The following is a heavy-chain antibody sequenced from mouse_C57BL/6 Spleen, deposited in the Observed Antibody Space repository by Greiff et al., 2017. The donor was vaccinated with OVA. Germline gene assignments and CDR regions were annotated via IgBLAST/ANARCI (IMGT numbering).Heavy chain of an antibody. CDR3: ARNGSSYGFDY. V-gene: IGHV1-80*01. CDR2: IYPGDGDT. D-gene: IGHD1-1*01. Sequence: QVQLKESGAELVKPGASVKISCKASGYAFSSYWMNWVKQRPGKGLEWIGQIYPGDGDTNYNGKFKGKATLTADKSSSTAYMQLSSLTSEDSAVYFCARNGSSYGFDYWGQGTTLTVSS. CDR1: GYAFSSYW. J-gene: IGHJ2*01.